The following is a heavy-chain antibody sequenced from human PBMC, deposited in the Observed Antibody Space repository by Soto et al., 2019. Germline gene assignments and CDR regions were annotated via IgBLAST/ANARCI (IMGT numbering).Heavy chain of an antibody. CDR3: ARHCAPPLIAARCYYGMDV. D-gene: IGHD6-6*01. CDR1: GGSISSSSYY. J-gene: IGHJ6*02. Sequence: SETLSLTCTVSGGSISSSSYYWGWIRQPPGKGLEWIGSIYYSGSTYYNPSLKSRVTISVDTSKNQFSLKLSSVTAADTAVYYCARHCAPPLIAARCYYGMDVWGQGTTVTVSS. CDR2: IYYSGST. V-gene: IGHV4-39*01.